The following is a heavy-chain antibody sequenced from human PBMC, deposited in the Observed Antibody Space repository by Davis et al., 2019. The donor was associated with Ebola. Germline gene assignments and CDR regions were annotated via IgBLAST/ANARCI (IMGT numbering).Heavy chain of an antibody. CDR3: AKDVSRYGGYYDSSGYSY. V-gene: IGHV3-7*03. CDR2: IKQDGSEK. Sequence: GESLKISCAASGFTFSSYWMSWVRQAPGKGLEWVANIKQDGSEKYYVDSVKGRFTISRDNAKNSLYLQMNSLRAEDTAVYYCAKDVSRYGGYYDSSGYSYWGQGTLVTVSS. D-gene: IGHD3-22*01. J-gene: IGHJ4*02. CDR1: GFTFSSYW.